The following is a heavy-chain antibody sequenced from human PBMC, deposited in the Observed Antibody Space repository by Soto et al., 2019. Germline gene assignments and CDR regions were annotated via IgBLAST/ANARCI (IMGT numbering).Heavy chain of an antibody. D-gene: IGHD6-19*01. CDR1: GFTFSAFW. Sequence: GGSMRLSCAASGFTFSAFWMHWVRQTPGKGLVWVSRINSDGTSTIYADSVEGRFTISRDNAKNTLYLQMNSLRAEDTAVYYCARSWAVAGSYDYWGQGTLVTVSS. J-gene: IGHJ4*02. CDR3: ARSWAVAGSYDY. V-gene: IGHV3-74*01. CDR2: INSDGTST.